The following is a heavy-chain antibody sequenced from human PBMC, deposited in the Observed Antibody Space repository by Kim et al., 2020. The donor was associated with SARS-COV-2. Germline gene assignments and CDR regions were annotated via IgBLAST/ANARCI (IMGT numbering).Heavy chain of an antibody. CDR1: GGSISSSSYY. Sequence: SETLSLTCTVSGGSISSSSYYWGWIRQPPGKGLEWIGSIYYSGSTYYNPSLKSRVTISVDTSKNQFSLKLSSVTAADTAVYYCAREDDSGYDLWAFDIWGQGTMVTVSS. J-gene: IGHJ3*02. D-gene: IGHD5-12*01. CDR2: IYYSGST. V-gene: IGHV4-39*07. CDR3: AREDDSGYDLWAFDI.